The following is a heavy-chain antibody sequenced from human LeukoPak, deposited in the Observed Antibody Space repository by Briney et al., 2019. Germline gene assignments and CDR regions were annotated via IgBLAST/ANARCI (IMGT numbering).Heavy chain of an antibody. V-gene: IGHV5-51*01. J-gene: IGHJ4*02. CDR1: GYTFTNYW. Sequence: GESLKISCQASGYTFTNYWIGWVRQMPGKALEWMGIIYPGDSDTRYSPSFQGQVTISADKSISAAYLQWNSLKASDTAMYYCARRWYFGSEKYYAFDYRGQGTLVTVSS. CDR3: ARRWYFGSEKYYAFDY. CDR2: IYPGDSDT. D-gene: IGHD3-10*01.